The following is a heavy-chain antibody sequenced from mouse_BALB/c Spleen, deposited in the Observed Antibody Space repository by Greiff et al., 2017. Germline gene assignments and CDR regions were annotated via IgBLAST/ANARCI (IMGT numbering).Heavy chain of an antibody. J-gene: IGHJ3*01. CDR2: ISSGGSYT. V-gene: IGHV5-9-4*01. CDR1: GFTFSSYA. CDR3: ARGGWFAY. Sequence: EVKLMESGGGLVKPGGSLKLSCAASGFTFSSYAMSWVRQSPEKRLEWVAEISSGGSYTYYPDTVTGRFTISRDNAKNTLYLEMSSLRSEDTAMYYCARGGWFAYWGQGTLVTVSA.